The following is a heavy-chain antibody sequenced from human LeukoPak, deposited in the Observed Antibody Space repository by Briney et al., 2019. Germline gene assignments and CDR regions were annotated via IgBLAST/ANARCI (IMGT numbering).Heavy chain of an antibody. CDR3: AKDDYSGYGGLDY. CDR1: GFTFSSYA. D-gene: IGHD5-12*01. J-gene: IGHJ4*02. Sequence: GGSLRLSCAASGFTFSSYAMSWVRQAPGKGLEWVSGISWNSGSIGYADSVKGRFTISRDSAKNSLYLQMNSLRAEDTAFYYCAKDDYSGYGGLDYWGQGTLVTVSS. CDR2: ISWNSGSI. V-gene: IGHV3-9*01.